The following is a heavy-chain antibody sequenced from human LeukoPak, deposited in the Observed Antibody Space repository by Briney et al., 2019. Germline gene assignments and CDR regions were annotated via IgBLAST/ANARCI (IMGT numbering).Heavy chain of an antibody. CDR2: INHSGST. Sequence: SETLSLTCAVYGGSFSGYYWSWIRQPPGKGLEWIGEINHSGSTNYNPSLKSRVTISVDTSKNQFSLKLSSVTAADTAVYYCARVRRSLNWFDSWGQGTQVTVSS. V-gene: IGHV4-34*01. J-gene: IGHJ5*01. CDR3: ARVRRSLNWFDS. CDR1: GGSFSGYY.